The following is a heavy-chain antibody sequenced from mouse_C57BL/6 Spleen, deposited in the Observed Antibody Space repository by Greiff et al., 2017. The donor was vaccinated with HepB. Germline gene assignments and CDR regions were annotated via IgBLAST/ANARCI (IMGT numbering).Heavy chain of an antibody. CDR3: ARKGDYYGSSFFDY. V-gene: IGHV1-82*01. CDR2: IYPGDGDT. Sequence: VQLVESGPELVKPGASVKISCKASGYAFSSSWMNWVKQRPGKGLEWIGRIYPGDGDTNYNGKFKGKATLTADKSSSTAYMQLSSLTSEDSAVYFCARKGDYYGSSFFDYWGQGTTLTVSS. J-gene: IGHJ2*01. D-gene: IGHD1-1*01. CDR1: GYAFSSSW.